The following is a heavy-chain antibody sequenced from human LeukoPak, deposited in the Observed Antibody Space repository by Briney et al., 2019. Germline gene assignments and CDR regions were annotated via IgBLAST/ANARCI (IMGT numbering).Heavy chain of an antibody. CDR3: ARELSGEYSSSRGLDWFDP. J-gene: IGHJ5*02. CDR1: GYTFTSYY. D-gene: IGHD6-6*01. CDR2: INPNSGGT. V-gene: IGHV1-2*06. Sequence: ASVKVSCKASGYTFTSYYMHWVRQAPGQGLEWMGRINPNSGGTNYAQKFQGRVTMTRDTSISTAYMELSRLRSDDTAVYYCARELSGEYSSSRGLDWFDPWGQGTLVTVSS.